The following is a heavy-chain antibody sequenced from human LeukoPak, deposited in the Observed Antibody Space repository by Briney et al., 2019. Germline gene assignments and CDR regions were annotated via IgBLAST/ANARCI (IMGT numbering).Heavy chain of an antibody. D-gene: IGHD3-22*01. CDR2: IKSKTDGGTT. CDR1: GFTFSNAW. CDR3: TPEANYYDSSGYYY. J-gene: IGHJ4*02. V-gene: IGHV3-15*01. Sequence: GGSLRLSCAASGFTFSNAWMSWVRQAPGKGLEWVGRIKSKTDGGTTDYAAPVKGRLTISRDDSKNTLYLQMNSLKTEDTAVYYCTPEANYYDSSGYYYWGQGTLVTVSS.